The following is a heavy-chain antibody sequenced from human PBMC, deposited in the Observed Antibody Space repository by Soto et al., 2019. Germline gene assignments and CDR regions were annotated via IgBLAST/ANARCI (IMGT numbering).Heavy chain of an antibody. CDR1: GGSFSGYY. CDR2: INHSGST. V-gene: IGHV4-34*01. Sequence: SETLSLTCAVYGGSFSGYYWSWIRQPPGNGLEWIGEINHSGSTNYNPSLKSRVTISVDASKNQFSLKLTSVTAADTAVYYCARDDSGYSGSHYIDYFNFWGQGTLVTVSS. D-gene: IGHD1-26*01. CDR3: ARDDSGYSGSHYIDYFNF. J-gene: IGHJ4*02.